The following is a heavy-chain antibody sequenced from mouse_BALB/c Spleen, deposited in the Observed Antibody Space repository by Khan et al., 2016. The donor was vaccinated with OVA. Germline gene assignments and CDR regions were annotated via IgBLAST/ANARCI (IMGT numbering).Heavy chain of an antibody. CDR2: ISRGGSYT. D-gene: IGHD1-1*01. CDR3: TRLVYCYNRDRFAY. CDR1: GYTFSTYG. J-gene: IGHJ3*01. Sequence: EVELVESGGDLVKPGGSLKLSCAASGYTFSTYGMSWVRQTPDKRLEWVAGISRGGSYTNYQDSVKGRFTITRDNSKNTLYLQMSSLTSEDTAMYYDTRLVYCYNRDRFAYWGQGTLVTVSA. V-gene: IGHV5-6*01.